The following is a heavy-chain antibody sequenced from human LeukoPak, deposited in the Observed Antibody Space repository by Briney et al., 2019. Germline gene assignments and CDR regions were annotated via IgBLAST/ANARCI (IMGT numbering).Heavy chain of an antibody. V-gene: IGHV1-69*05. CDR2: IIPIFGTA. J-gene: IGHJ6*03. Sequence: GASVKVSCKASGDSFSGYAISWVRQAPGQGLEWMVVIIPIFGTANYAQKFQGRVTITTDESTSTAYMELSSLRSEDTAVYYCASGYRGLHMDVWGKGTTVTVSS. D-gene: IGHD3-10*01. CDR1: GDSFSGYA. CDR3: ASGYRGLHMDV.